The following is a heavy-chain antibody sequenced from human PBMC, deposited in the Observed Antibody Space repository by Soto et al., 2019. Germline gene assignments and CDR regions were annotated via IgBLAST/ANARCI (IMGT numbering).Heavy chain of an antibody. J-gene: IGHJ6*03. Sequence: SETLSLTCTVSGGSISSYYWSWIRQPPGKGLEWIGYIYYSGSTNYNPSLKSRVTISVDTSKNQFSLKLSSVTAADTAVYYCARDRYEERDYYGSTYYYYYMDVWGKGTTVTVSS. CDR3: ARDRYEERDYYGSTYYYYYMDV. V-gene: IGHV4-59*01. CDR1: GGSISSYY. D-gene: IGHD3-10*01. CDR2: IYYSGST.